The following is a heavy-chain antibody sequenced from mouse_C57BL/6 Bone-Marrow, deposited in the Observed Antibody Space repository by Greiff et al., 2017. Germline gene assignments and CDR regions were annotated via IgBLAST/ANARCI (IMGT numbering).Heavy chain of an antibody. CDR2: IRNKANGYTT. CDR1: GFTFTDYY. CDR3: ARYNDGPAMDY. D-gene: IGHD1-1*01. V-gene: IGHV7-3*01. Sequence: EVKLVESGGGLVQPGGSLSLSCAASGFTFTDYYMSWVRQPPGKALEWLGFIRNKANGYTTEYSASVKGRFTISRDNSQSILYLQMNALRAEDSATYYCARYNDGPAMDYWGQGTSVTVSS. J-gene: IGHJ4*01.